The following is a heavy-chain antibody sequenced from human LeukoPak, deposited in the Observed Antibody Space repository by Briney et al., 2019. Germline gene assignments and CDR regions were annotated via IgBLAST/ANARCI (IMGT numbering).Heavy chain of an antibody. V-gene: IGHV3-33*01. J-gene: IGHJ4*02. D-gene: IGHD6-13*01. CDR3: ARDPSRPYSSSWLDY. Sequence: GRSRRLSCAASGFTFSSYGMHWVRQAPGKGLEWVAVIWYDGSNKYYADSVKGRFTISRDNSKNTLYLQMNSLRAEDTAVYYCARDPSRPYSSSWLDYWGQGTLVTVSS. CDR1: GFTFSSYG. CDR2: IWYDGSNK.